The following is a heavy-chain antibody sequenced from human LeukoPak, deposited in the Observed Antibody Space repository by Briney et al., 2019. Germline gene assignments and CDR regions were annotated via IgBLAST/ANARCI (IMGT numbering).Heavy chain of an antibody. CDR1: GFTFSSYG. D-gene: IGHD6-6*01. CDR2: ISYDGSNK. Sequence: GGSLRLSCAASGFTFSSYGMHWVRQAPGKGLEWVAVISYDGSNKYYADSVKGRFTISRDNSKNTLYLQMNSLRPEDTAVYYCAKVEQLAPFDYWGQGTLVTVSS. J-gene: IGHJ4*02. CDR3: AKVEQLAPFDY. V-gene: IGHV3-30*18.